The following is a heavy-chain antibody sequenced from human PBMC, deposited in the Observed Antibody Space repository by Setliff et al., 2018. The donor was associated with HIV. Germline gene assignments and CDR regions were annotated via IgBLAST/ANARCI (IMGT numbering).Heavy chain of an antibody. CDR2: VHYSGST. Sequence: LSLTCAVSAVSISSGPYYWGWIRQPPGKGLEWIGSVHYSGSTYHNPSLNSRATTSIDTPKNQFSLKLNSVPAADTAVYYCARLSGGMVPNYWGPGTLVTVSS. V-gene: IGHV4-39*01. J-gene: IGHJ4*02. D-gene: IGHD3-10*01. CDR1: AVSISSGPYY. CDR3: ARLSGGMVPNY.